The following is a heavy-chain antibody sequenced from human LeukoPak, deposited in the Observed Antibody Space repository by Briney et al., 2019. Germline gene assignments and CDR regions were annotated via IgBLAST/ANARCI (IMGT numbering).Heavy chain of an antibody. Sequence: GGSLRLSCAGTGFTFSSYAMSWVRQAPGKGLEWVSAISGSGGSTYYADSVKGRFTISRDNSKNTLYLQTNSLRAEDTAVYYCAKRIAVAGPYFNYGGQGALVTVSS. CDR1: GFTFSSYA. CDR2: ISGSGGST. V-gene: IGHV3-23*01. J-gene: IGHJ4*02. D-gene: IGHD6-19*01. CDR3: AKRIAVAGPYFNY.